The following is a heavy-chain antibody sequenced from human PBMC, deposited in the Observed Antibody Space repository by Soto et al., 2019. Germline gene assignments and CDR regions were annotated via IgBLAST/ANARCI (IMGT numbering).Heavy chain of an antibody. CDR2: ISDDGSNK. CDR1: GFTFSSYG. J-gene: IGHJ4*02. V-gene: IGHV3-30*03. CDR3: AATYRGSYYAVDY. Sequence: VQLVESGGGVVQPGRSLRLSCAASGFTFSSYGMHWVRQAPGKGLEWVAVISDDGSNKYYADSVKGRFTISRDNSKTTLWLQMNILSPEDTAVFCCAATYRGSYYAVDYWGQGTLVTVFS. D-gene: IGHD1-26*01.